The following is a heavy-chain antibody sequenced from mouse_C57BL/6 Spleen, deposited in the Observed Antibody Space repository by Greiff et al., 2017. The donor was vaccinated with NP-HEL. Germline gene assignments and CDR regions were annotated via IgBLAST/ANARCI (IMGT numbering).Heavy chain of an antibody. J-gene: IGHJ2*01. V-gene: IGHV5-4*01. CDR1: GFTFSSYA. CDR3: ARDITTVVARDYFDY. Sequence: DVKLVESGGGLVKPGGSLKLSCAASGFTFSSYAMSWVRQTPEKRLEWVATISDGGSYTYYPDNVKGRFTISRDNAKNNLYLQMSHLKSEDTAMYYCARDITTVVARDYFDYWGQGTTLTVSS. CDR2: ISDGGSYT. D-gene: IGHD1-1*01.